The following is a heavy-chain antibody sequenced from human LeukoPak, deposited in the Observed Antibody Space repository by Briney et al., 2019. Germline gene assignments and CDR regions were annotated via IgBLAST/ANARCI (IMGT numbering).Heavy chain of an antibody. J-gene: IGHJ5*02. V-gene: IGHV6-1*01. Sequence: SQTLSLTCAISGDSIRQSPSRGLEWLGRTYYRSKWYNDYAVSVKSRITINPDTSKNQFSLQLNSVTPEDTAVYYCARGSTMVRGVRTGNWFDPWGQGTLVTVSS. CDR3: ARGSTMVRGVRTGNWFDP. D-gene: IGHD3-10*01. CDR1: GDS. CDR2: TYYRSKWYN.